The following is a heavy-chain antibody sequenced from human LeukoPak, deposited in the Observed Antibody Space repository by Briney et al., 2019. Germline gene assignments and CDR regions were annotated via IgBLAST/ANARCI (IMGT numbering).Heavy chain of an antibody. CDR3: ARESAGIVDY. CDR1: GYTFTGYD. CDR2: INPNSGNT. Sequence: ASMKVSCKASGYTFTGYDINWVRQATGQGLEWMGWINPNSGNTGFAQKFQGRVTITRNTSISTAYMELSSLRSEDTAVYYCARESAGIVDYWGQGTLVTVSS. V-gene: IGHV1-8*03. J-gene: IGHJ4*02.